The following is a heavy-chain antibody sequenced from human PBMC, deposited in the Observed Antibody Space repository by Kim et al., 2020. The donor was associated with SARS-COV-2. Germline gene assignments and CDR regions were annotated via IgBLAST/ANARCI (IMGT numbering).Heavy chain of an antibody. J-gene: IGHJ6*02. D-gene: IGHD1-1*01. Sequence: RFTISRDNSKNTLYLQMNSLRAEDTAVYYCARDKGGGTGTRYYYYYGMDVWGQGTTVTVSS. CDR3: ARDKGGGTGTRYYYYYGMDV. V-gene: IGHV3-53*01.